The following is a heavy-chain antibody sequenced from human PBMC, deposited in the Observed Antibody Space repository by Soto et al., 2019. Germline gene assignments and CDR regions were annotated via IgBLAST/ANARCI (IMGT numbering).Heavy chain of an antibody. CDR2: ISAYNGNT. CDR1: GYTFTSYG. J-gene: IGHJ4*02. V-gene: IGHV1-18*01. D-gene: IGHD5-18*01. CDR3: ARGHVDTAMVLNPGLFDY. Sequence: RASVKVSCKASGYTFTSYGISWVRQAPGQGLEWMGWISAYNGNTNYAQKLQGRVTMTTDTSTSTAYMELRSLRSDDTAVYYCARGHVDTAMVLNPGLFDYWGQGTLVTVSS.